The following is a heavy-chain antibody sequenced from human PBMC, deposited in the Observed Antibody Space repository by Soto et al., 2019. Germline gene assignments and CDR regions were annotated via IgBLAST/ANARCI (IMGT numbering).Heavy chain of an antibody. CDR1: GGSISSYY. CDR3: ARTKEDTAMVFDY. J-gene: IGHJ4*02. Sequence: SETLSLTCTVSGGSISSYYWSWIRQPPGKGLEWIGYIYYSGSTNYNPSLKSRVTISVDTSKNQFSLKLSSVTAADTAVYYCARTKEDTAMVFDYWGQGTLVTVSS. D-gene: IGHD5-18*01. CDR2: IYYSGST. V-gene: IGHV4-59*01.